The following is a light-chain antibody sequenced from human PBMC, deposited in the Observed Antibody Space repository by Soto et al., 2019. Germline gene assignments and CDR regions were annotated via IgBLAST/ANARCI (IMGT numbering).Light chain of an antibody. CDR1: QSVSSN. Sequence: EVVMKQSPATLSVSPGERVILSCRASQSVSSNLVWYQQKPGQAPRVLIYGASTRATGIPARFSGSGSGTDFTLTSSRLEPEDFAVFYCQQYGRLPMTFGQGTRLEIK. V-gene: IGKV3-15*01. CDR3: QQYGRLPMT. J-gene: IGKJ5*01. CDR2: GAS.